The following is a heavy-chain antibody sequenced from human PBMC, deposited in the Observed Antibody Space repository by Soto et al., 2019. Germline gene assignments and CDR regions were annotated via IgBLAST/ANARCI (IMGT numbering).Heavy chain of an antibody. CDR2: ISSSGSTI. CDR1: GFTFSSYE. D-gene: IGHD6-13*01. V-gene: IGHV3-48*03. Sequence: PGGSLRLSCAASGFTFSSYEMNWVRQAPGKGLEWVSYISSSGSTIYYADSVKGRFTISRDNAKNSLYLQMNSLRAEDTAVYYCARALGSPARSSWYSPFFFDYWGQGTLVTVSS. J-gene: IGHJ4*02. CDR3: ARALGSPARSSWYSPFFFDY.